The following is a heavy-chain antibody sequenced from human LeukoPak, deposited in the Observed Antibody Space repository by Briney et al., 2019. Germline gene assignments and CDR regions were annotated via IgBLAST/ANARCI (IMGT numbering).Heavy chain of an antibody. CDR1: GFTFGDSA. CDR3: SRWQGGTQYFHY. J-gene: IGHJ4*02. V-gene: IGHV3-49*04. Sequence: PGGSLRLSCTASGFTFGDSALSWVRQAPGKGLEGVACIRSKADGGRTEYAASVEGRFTISRDDSNSVAYLQMNSLKTDDTAVYYCSRWQGGTQYFHYWGQGTLVTVSS. CDR2: IRSKADGGRT.